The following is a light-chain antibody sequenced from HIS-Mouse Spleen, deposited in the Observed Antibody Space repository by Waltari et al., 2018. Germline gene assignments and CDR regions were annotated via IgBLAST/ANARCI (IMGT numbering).Light chain of an antibody. CDR3: QQYNNWQFT. J-gene: IGKJ3*01. CDR2: GAS. Sequence: DIVMTQSPATLSVSPGERATLSCRATPSVSSNLAWYQQKPGQAPRLLIYGASTRATGIPARFSGSGSGTEFTLTISSMQSEDFAVYYCQQYNNWQFTFGPGTKVDIK. V-gene: IGKV3-15*01. CDR1: PSVSSN.